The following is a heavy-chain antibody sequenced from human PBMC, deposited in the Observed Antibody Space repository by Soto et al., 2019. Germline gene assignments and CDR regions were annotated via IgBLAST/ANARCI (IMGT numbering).Heavy chain of an antibody. CDR1: GFTFSSYA. Sequence: EVQLLESGGGLVQPGGSLRLSCAASGFTFSSYAMSWVRQAPGKGLEWVSAISGSGGSTYYADSVKGRFTISRDNSKNTLYLQMNSLRAEDTAVYYCEKDAMRNLTRPYYFDYWGQGTLVTVSS. CDR3: EKDAMRNLTRPYYFDY. V-gene: IGHV3-23*01. J-gene: IGHJ4*02. CDR2: ISGSGGST.